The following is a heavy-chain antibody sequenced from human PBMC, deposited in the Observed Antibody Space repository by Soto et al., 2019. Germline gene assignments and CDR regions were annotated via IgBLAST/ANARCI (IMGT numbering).Heavy chain of an antibody. CDR1: GFTFSSYG. J-gene: IGHJ5*02. D-gene: IGHD2-2*01. V-gene: IGHV3-33*01. Sequence: ESGGGVVQPGRSLRLSCAASGFTFSSYGMHWVRQAPGKGLEWVAVIWYDGSNKYYADSVKGRFTISRDNSKNTLYLQMNSLRAEDTAVYYCARVQLGGNWFDPWGQGTLVTVSS. CDR3: ARVQLGGNWFDP. CDR2: IWYDGSNK.